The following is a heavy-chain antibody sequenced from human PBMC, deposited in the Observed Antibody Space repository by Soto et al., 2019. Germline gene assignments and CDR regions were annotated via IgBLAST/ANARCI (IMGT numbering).Heavy chain of an antibody. D-gene: IGHD3-10*01. V-gene: IGHV4-59*08. CDR2: IYYSGST. J-gene: IGHJ4*02. Sequence: SETLSLTCTVSGGSISSYYWSWIRQPPGKGLEWIGYIYYSGSTNYNPSLKSRVTISVDTSKNQFSLKLSSVTAADTAVYYCAKVVWFGEFPYYFDYWGQGTLVTVSS. CDR3: AKVVWFGEFPYYFDY. CDR1: GGSISSYY.